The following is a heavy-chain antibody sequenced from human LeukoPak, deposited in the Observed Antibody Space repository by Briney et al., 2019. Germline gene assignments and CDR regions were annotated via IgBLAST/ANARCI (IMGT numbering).Heavy chain of an antibody. CDR3: AKDMWEKGYGSGSYFLTVAFYI. D-gene: IGHD3-10*01. J-gene: IGHJ3*02. V-gene: IGHV3-9*01. CDR1: GFTFDDYA. CDR2: INWNSGSI. Sequence: PGRSLRLSCAASGFTFDDYAMHWVRQAPGKGLEWVSGINWNSGSIGYADSVKGRFTISRDNAKNSLYLQMNSLRAEATALYYCAKDMWEKGYGSGSYFLTVAFYIRGKGEMVTFS.